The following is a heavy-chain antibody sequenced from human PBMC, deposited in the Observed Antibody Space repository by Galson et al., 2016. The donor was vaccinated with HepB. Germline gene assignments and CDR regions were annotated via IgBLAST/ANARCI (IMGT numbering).Heavy chain of an antibody. D-gene: IGHD3-10*01. CDR2: ISRKSGDM. CDR1: GFNFGDYT. CDR3: AKEKESFQVQTPPDAFDV. Sequence: SLRLSCAASGFNFGDYTMHWVRLAPGKGLEWVTGISRKSGDMPYADSVKGRFTISRDNAKNSVYLQMNSVTTEDTALYYCAKEKESFQVQTPPDAFDVWGQGTMVTVSS. V-gene: IGHV3-9*01. J-gene: IGHJ3*01.